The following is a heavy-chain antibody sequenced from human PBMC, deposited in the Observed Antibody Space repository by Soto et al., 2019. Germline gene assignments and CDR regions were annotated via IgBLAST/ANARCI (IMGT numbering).Heavy chain of an antibody. Sequence: NPXATLSLSCTVSGGSISSGDYYWSGIRQPPGKGLEWIGYIYYSGSTYYNPSLKSRVTISVDTSKNQFSLKLSSVTAADTAVYYCARDKAAEAAPGFWFDPWGQGTLVTVSS. CDR3: ARDKAAEAAPGFWFDP. CDR2: IYYSGST. CDR1: GGSISSGDYY. J-gene: IGHJ5*02. V-gene: IGHV4-30-4*01. D-gene: IGHD6-13*01.